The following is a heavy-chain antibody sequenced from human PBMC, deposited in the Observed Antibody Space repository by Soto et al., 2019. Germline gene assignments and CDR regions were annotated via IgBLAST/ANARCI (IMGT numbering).Heavy chain of an antibody. D-gene: IGHD3-3*01. J-gene: IGHJ4*02. CDR3: ARDPTGVLRFLEWLPKYYFDY. CDR2: ISSSSSTI. Sequence: GGSLRLSCAASGFTFSSYSMNWVRQAPGKGLEWVSYISSSSSTIYYADSVKGRFTISRDNAKNSLYLQMNSLRAEDTAVYYCARDPTGVLRFLEWLPKYYFDYWGQGTLVTVSS. V-gene: IGHV3-48*01. CDR1: GFTFSSYS.